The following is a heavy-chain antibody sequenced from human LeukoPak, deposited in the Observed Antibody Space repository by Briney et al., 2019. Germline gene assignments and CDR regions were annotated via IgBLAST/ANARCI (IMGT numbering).Heavy chain of an antibody. CDR1: GFIFSDYN. V-gene: IGHV3-48*04. CDR3: ARSPKA. Sequence: HAGGSLRLSCAASGFIFSDYNMNWVRQGPGKGLEWVSYISSSSGTIYYADSVKGRFTISRDNAKNSLYLQMNSLRAEDTAVYYCARSPKAWGQGTLVAVSS. CDR2: ISSSSGTI. J-gene: IGHJ4*02.